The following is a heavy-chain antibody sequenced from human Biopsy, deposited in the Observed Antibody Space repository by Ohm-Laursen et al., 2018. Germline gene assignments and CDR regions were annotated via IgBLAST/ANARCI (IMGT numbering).Heavy chain of an antibody. D-gene: IGHD3-9*01. Sequence: ASVKVSCKAPGGTFSNYGVNWVRQAPGQGLEWLGGNVPILGTGNYAQKFQDRVTVAADTSTSTATMELRSLRSDDTAVYYCATKLTGYFHHWGQGTLVIVSS. CDR2: NVPILGTG. V-gene: IGHV1-69*06. CDR3: ATKLTGYFHH. CDR1: GGTFSNYG. J-gene: IGHJ1*01.